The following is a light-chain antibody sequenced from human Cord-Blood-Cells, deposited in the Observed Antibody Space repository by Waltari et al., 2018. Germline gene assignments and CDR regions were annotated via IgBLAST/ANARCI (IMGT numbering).Light chain of an antibody. CDR2: EGS. CDR1: SSDVGSNNL. CDR3: CSYAGSVV. J-gene: IGLJ2*01. Sequence: QSALTQPASVSRSPCQSITISCTGTSSDVGSNNLVSWYQQHPGKAPKLMIYEGSKRPSGVSNRFSGSKSGNTASLTISGLQAEDEADYYCCSYAGSVVFGGGTKLTVL. V-gene: IGLV2-23*01.